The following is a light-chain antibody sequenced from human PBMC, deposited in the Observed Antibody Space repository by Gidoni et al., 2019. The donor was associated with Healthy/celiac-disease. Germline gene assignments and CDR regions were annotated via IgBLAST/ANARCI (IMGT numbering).Light chain of an antibody. CDR1: QSVSSRD. Sequence: IVLTQSPGTLSLSTGERATLPCRASQSVSSRDLAWYQQRPGQAPRLLIYGASSRATGIPDRFSGSGSGTGFALTMSRLEPEDFAVYYCQQYGSSPPIAFGHGTRLEIK. J-gene: IGKJ5*01. CDR2: GAS. CDR3: QQYGSSPPIA. V-gene: IGKV3-20*01.